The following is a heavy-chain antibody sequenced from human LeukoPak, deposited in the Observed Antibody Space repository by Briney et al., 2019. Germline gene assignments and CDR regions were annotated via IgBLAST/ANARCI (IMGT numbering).Heavy chain of an antibody. Sequence: ETSETLSLTCAVYGGSFSGYYWSWIRQPPGKGLEWIGEINHSGSTNYNPSLKSRVTIPVDTSKNQFSLKLSSVTAADTAVYYCASILDCSGGSCHDAFDIWGQGTMVTVSS. V-gene: IGHV4-34*01. J-gene: IGHJ3*02. CDR1: GGSFSGYY. CDR2: INHSGST. D-gene: IGHD2-15*01. CDR3: ASILDCSGGSCHDAFDI.